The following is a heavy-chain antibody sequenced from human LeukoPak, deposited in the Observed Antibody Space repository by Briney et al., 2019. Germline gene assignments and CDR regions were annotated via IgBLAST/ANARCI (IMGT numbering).Heavy chain of an antibody. Sequence: GGSLRLSCAASGFTFSSYAMSWVRQAPGKGLEWVSRINTDGSSINYADSVKGRFTISRDNAKNTLYLQMNSLRAEDTAVYYCATLVRAAPWDYWGQGTLVTVSS. CDR3: ATLVRAAPWDY. V-gene: IGHV3-74*01. J-gene: IGHJ4*02. CDR2: INTDGSSI. CDR1: GFTFSSYA. D-gene: IGHD4/OR15-4a*01.